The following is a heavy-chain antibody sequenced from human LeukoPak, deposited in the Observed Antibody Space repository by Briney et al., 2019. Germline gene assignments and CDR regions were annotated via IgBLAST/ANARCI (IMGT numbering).Heavy chain of an antibody. Sequence: ASLKVSCKSSGYTFTSYYMHWVRQAPGQGLEWMGIINPSGGSTSYAQKFQGRVTMTRDMSTSTVYMELSSLRSEDTAVYYCAREWALGGGGYYYMDVWGKGTTVTVSS. CDR2: INPSGGST. CDR1: GYTFTSYY. V-gene: IGHV1-46*01. CDR3: AREWALGGGGYYYMDV. J-gene: IGHJ6*03. D-gene: IGHD1-26*01.